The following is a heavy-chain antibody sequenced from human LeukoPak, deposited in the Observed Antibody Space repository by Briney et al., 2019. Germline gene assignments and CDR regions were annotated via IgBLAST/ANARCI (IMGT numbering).Heavy chain of an antibody. Sequence: PSETLSLTCTVSGGSISSGGYYWSWIRQPPGKGLEWIGYIYHSGSTYYNPSLKSRVTISVDRSKNQFSLKLSSVTAADTAVYYCARDQILLAVAGNNDAFDIWGQGTMVTVSS. J-gene: IGHJ3*02. D-gene: IGHD6-19*01. CDR1: GGSISSGGYY. V-gene: IGHV4-30-2*01. CDR2: IYHSGST. CDR3: ARDQILLAVAGNNDAFDI.